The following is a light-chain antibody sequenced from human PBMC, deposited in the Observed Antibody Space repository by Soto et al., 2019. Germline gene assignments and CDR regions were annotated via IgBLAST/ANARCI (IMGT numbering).Light chain of an antibody. Sequence: IVLTQSPGTLSSSPGERATLSCRASQSVSSSYLAWYQQKPGQAPRLLIYGASSRATGIPDRFSGSGSGTDFTLTISRLEPEDFEVYYCQQYGSSPTFGPGTKVDIK. CDR3: QQYGSSPT. CDR1: QSVSSSY. CDR2: GAS. V-gene: IGKV3-20*01. J-gene: IGKJ3*01.